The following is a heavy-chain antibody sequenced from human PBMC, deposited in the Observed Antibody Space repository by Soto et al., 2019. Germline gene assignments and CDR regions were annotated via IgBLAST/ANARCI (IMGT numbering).Heavy chain of an antibody. CDR3: ARGRYGDY. J-gene: IGHJ4*02. Sequence: QVHLVQSGAEVKKPGASVKVSCQASGYAFTTYGITWVLQAPGQGLEWMGWISAHNGNTNYAQKLQGRVTVTRDTSTSTAYMELRSLRSDDTAEYYCARGRYGDYWGQGALVTVSS. D-gene: IGHD1-1*01. CDR1: GYAFTTYG. V-gene: IGHV1-18*01. CDR2: ISAHNGNT.